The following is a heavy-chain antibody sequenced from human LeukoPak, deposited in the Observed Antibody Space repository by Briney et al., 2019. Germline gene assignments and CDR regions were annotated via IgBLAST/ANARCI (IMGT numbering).Heavy chain of an antibody. CDR1: GGSISSGGYY. D-gene: IGHD2-15*01. CDR2: IYYSGST. J-gene: IGHJ5*02. Sequence: SETLSLTCTVSGGSISSGGYYWSWIRQHPGEGLEWIGYIYYSGSTYYNPSLKSRVTISVDTSKNQFSLKLSSVTAADTAVYYCAREGNYCSGGSCYPGWFDPWGQGTLDTVSS. CDR3: AREGNYCSGGSCYPGWFDP. V-gene: IGHV4-31*03.